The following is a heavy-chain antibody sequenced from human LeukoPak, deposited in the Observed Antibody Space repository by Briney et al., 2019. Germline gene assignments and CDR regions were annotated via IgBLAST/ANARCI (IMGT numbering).Heavy chain of an antibody. D-gene: IGHD4-17*01. J-gene: IGHJ4*02. CDR3: VGGLTTVTTTGTRNDY. CDR1: GFTFSSYS. V-gene: IGHV3-21*01. CDR2: ISSSSSYI. Sequence: TGGSLRLSCAASGFTFSSYSMNWVRQAPGKGLEWVSSISSSSSYIYYADSVKGRFTISRDNAKNSLYLQMNSLRAEDTAVYYCVGGLTTVTTTGTRNDYWGQGTLVTVSS.